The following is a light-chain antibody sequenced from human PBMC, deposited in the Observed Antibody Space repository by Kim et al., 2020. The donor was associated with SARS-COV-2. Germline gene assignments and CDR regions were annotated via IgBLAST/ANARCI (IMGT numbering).Light chain of an antibody. CDR3: NSRDKNGDDLRVI. CDR1: SLGSAS. J-gene: IGLJ2*01. CDR2: GQN. V-gene: IGLV3-19*01. Sequence: QAVGIARRGDSLGSASASWYQQKPGQAPVLVIFGQNNRPSGIPDRFSGSSSGNTASLTIRGAQAEDEADYYCNSRDKNGDDLRVIFGGRTRVTVL.